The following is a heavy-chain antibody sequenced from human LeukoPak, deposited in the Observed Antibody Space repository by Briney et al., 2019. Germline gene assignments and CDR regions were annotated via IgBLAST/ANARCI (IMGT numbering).Heavy chain of an antibody. D-gene: IGHD2-15*01. CDR3: ARQNRIVVVVAATYNFDY. V-gene: IGHV3-30*04. CDR2: ISYDGSNK. J-gene: IGHJ4*02. Sequence: PGGSLRLSCAASGFTFSSYAMHWVRQAPGKGLEWVAVISYDGSNKYYADSVKGRFTISRDNSKNTLYLQMNSLRAEDTAVYYCARQNRIVVVVAATYNFDYWGQGTLVTVSS. CDR1: GFTFSSYA.